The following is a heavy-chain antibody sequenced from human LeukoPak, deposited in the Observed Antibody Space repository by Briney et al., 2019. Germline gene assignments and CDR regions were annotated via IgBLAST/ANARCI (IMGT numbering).Heavy chain of an antibody. D-gene: IGHD6-19*01. CDR1: GGSLCSYY. Sequence: SETLSLTCTVSGGSLCSYYWRCLRQPPGEGLEWLGYIYYRGSTNYNPSIKSRVTISVDTSKNQFSLKLSSLTAADTAVYYCARDSRKGIAVAGTRGAFDIWGQGTMVTVSS. J-gene: IGHJ3*02. V-gene: IGHV4-59*12. CDR3: ARDSRKGIAVAGTRGAFDI. CDR2: IYYRGST.